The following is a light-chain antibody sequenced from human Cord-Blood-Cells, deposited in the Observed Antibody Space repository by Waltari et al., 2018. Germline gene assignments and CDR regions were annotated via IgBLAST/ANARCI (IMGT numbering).Light chain of an antibody. CDR3: AAWDDSLSVL. J-gene: IGLJ2*01. V-gene: IGLV1-47*01. CDR2: RNN. CDR1: SSNIGSNY. Sequence: QSVLIQPPSASGTPGQRVTISCSGSSSNIGSNYVYWYQQLPGTAPKLLIYRNNQRPSGVPDRFSGSKSGTSASLAISGLRSEDEADYYCAAWDDSLSVLFGGGTKLTVL.